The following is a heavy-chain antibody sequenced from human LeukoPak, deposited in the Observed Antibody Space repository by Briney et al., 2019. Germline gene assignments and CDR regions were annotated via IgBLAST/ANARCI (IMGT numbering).Heavy chain of an antibody. D-gene: IGHD3-22*01. CDR3: SRFGGNYDSSGYYDLNDY. J-gene: IGHJ4*02. CDR2: IRSKAYGGTA. V-gene: IGHV3-49*03. CDR1: GFTFCDYA. Sequence: GGSLRLSCTASGFTFCDYAMSWFRQAPGKGQEWVGFIRSKAYGGTAEYAASVKGRFTISRDASKSIAYLQMNSLKTEDTAVYYCSRFGGNYDSSGYYDLNDYWGQGTLVTVSS.